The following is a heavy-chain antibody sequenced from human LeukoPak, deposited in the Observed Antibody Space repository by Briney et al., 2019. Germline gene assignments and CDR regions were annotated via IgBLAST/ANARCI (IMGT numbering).Heavy chain of an antibody. CDR2: IWPRNYDV. J-gene: IGHJ4*02. V-gene: IGHV5-51*01. CDR3: ARRGDVTSGPLDL. CDR1: GDNFIDFW. Sequence: GESLKISCQFSGDNFIDFWIGWVRQMPGKGLEWTGIIWPRNYDVRYSPSFQGHVTISADKSINTAYLQWSSLRASDSAMYFCARRGDVTSGPLDLWGQGISVTVSS. D-gene: IGHD3-10*01.